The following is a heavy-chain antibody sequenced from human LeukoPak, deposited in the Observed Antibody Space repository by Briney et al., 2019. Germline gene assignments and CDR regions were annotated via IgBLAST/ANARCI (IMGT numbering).Heavy chain of an antibody. CDR1: GFTFTDAW. V-gene: IGHV3-21*01. D-gene: IGHD3-3*01. CDR2: IGTSSSYI. Sequence: GGSLRLSCAASGFTFTDAWMSWVRQAPGKGLEWVSSIGTSSSYIYYGDSVKGRFTISRDNAKNSLYLQMNSLRAEDTAVYYCARGGVWQAFWSGNSDYWGQGTLVTVSS. J-gene: IGHJ4*02. CDR3: ARGGVWQAFWSGNSDY.